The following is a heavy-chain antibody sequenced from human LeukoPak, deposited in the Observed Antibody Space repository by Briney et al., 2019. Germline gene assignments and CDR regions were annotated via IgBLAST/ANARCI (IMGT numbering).Heavy chain of an antibody. J-gene: IGHJ6*03. CDR3: ARVGMRLWEDYGGNSFQDYYYYYMDV. D-gene: IGHD4-23*01. V-gene: IGHV1-8*01. Sequence: GASVTVSCKASGYTFTSYDINWVRQATGQGLEWMGWMNLNSGNTGYAQKFQGRVTMTRNTSISTAYMELSSLRSEDTAVYYCARVGMRLWEDYGGNSFQDYYYYYMDVWGKGTTVTVSS. CDR1: GYTFTSYD. CDR2: MNLNSGNT.